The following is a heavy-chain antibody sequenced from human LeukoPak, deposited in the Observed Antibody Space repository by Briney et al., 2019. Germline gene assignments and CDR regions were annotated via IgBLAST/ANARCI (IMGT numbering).Heavy chain of an antibody. CDR1: GFTFSGSA. CDR2: ISSKANSYAT. D-gene: IGHD3-16*01. J-gene: IGHJ6*02. Sequence: GGSLRLSCAASGFTFSGSAMHWVRQASGKGLEWVGRISSKANSYATAYAASVKGRFTISRDDSKNTAYLQMNSLKTEDTAVYYCTRQTVWGYYYYGMDVWGQGTTVTVSS. CDR3: TRQTVWGYYYYGMDV. V-gene: IGHV3-73*01.